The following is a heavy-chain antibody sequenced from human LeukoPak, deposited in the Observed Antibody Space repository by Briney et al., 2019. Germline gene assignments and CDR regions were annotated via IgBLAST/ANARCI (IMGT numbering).Heavy chain of an antibody. CDR3: ARCGGVGATPFDY. CDR1: GYRFTNFD. Sequence: ASVKVSCKAFGYRFTNFDINWVRQATGQGLEWVGWMNPDSGNTGYAQKFQGRVTMTRNTSIITAYMELRSLRSDDTAVYYCARCGGVGATPFDYWGQGTLVTVSS. D-gene: IGHD1-26*01. CDR2: MNPDSGNT. J-gene: IGHJ4*02. V-gene: IGHV1-8*01.